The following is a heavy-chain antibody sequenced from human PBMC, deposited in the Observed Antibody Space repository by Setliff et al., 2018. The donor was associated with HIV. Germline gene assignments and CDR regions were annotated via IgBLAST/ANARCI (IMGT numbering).Heavy chain of an antibody. J-gene: IGHJ6*03. Sequence: GSLRLSCAASGLIFSSYEMNWVRQAPGKGLEWISFIGGHGSIIHYADSVKGRFTISRDNSKNTLYLQMNSLRAKDAAVYYCAKAFGYCSGGSCPVLMDVWGKGTTVTVSS. CDR2: IGGHGSII. V-gene: IGHV3-48*03. CDR1: GLIFSSYE. D-gene: IGHD2-15*01. CDR3: AKAFGYCSGGSCPVLMDV.